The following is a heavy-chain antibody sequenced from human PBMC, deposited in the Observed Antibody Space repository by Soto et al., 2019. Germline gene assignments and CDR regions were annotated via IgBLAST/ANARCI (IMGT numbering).Heavy chain of an antibody. V-gene: IGHV5-10-1*01. J-gene: IGHJ6*02. Sequence: PGESLKISCXGSGYSFTSYWISWVRQMPGKGLEWVGRIDPSDSYTNYSPSFQGHVTISADKSISTAYLQWSSLKASDTAMYYCARPSNPSSSWPYYYYGMDVWGQGTTVTVSS. CDR2: IDPSDSYT. D-gene: IGHD6-13*01. CDR3: ARPSNPSSSWPYYYYGMDV. CDR1: GYSFTSYW.